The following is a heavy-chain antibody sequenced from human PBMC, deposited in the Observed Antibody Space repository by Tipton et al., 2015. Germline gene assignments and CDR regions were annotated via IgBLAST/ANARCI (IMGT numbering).Heavy chain of an antibody. D-gene: IGHD5-24*01. CDR3: ARDLEHGMDV. J-gene: IGHJ6*02. Sequence: TLSLTCAVSAYSISSDYYWGWIRQPPGKGLEWIASIYHSGRTHYNPSLKSRVTISVDTSKNEVSLMLNSVTAADTAVYYCARDLEHGMDVWGQGTTVTVSS. CDR1: AYSISSDYY. V-gene: IGHV4-38-2*02. CDR2: IYHSGRT.